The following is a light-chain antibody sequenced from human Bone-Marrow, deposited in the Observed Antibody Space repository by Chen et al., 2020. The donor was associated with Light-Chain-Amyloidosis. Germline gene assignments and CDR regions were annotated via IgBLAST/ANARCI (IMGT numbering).Light chain of an antibody. CDR3: SSYTITNTLV. CDR1: RSDVGGDNH. V-gene: IGLV2-14*01. CDR2: EVT. J-gene: IGLJ1*01. Sequence: QSALTQPASVSGSPGQSITISCTGTRSDVGGDNHVSWYQQHPDKAPKLMIYEVTNRPSWVPDRFSGSKSDNTASLTIYGLQTEDEADYFCSSYTITNTLVFGSGTRVTVL.